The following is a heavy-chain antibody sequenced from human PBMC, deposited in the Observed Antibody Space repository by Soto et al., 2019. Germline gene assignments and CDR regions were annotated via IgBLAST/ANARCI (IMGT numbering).Heavy chain of an antibody. Sequence: GGSLRLSCTASGFTFGDYAMSWVRQAPGKGLEWVGFIRSKAYGGTTEYAASVKGRFTISRDDSKSIAYLQMNSLKTEDTAVYYCTRGQGADAFDIWGQGTMVTVSS. V-gene: IGHV3-49*04. CDR3: TRGQGADAFDI. CDR2: IRSKAYGGTT. CDR1: GFTFGDYA. J-gene: IGHJ3*02. D-gene: IGHD1-26*01.